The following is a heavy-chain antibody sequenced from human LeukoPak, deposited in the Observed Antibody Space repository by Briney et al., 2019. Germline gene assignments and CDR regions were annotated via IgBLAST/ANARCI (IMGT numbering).Heavy chain of an antibody. J-gene: IGHJ6*02. CDR3: AKERVSVAGASYYYYGLDL. CDR1: EFPFNIYV. V-gene: IGHV3-23*01. D-gene: IGHD6-19*01. Sequence: GGSLRLSCAAPEFPFNIYVMNWVRQAPGKGLEWVAATSGSGSTTYYADSVRGRFTVFRDNSKNTLFLQMGSLRAEDTAVYYCAKERVSVAGASYYYYGLDLWGQGTTVTVSS. CDR2: TSGSGSTT.